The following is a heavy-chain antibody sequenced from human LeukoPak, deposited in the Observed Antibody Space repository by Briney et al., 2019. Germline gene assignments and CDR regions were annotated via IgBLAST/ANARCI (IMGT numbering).Heavy chain of an antibody. Sequence: GGSLRLSCAASGFTFSSYWMSWVRQAPGKGLEWVANIKQDGSEKYYVDSVKGRFTISRDNAKNSLYLQMNSLRVEDTAVYYCTKLAKYFYGSETYYFFEHWGQGTPVTASS. CDR2: IKQDGSEK. J-gene: IGHJ4*02. CDR3: TKLAKYFYGSETYYFFEH. CDR1: GFTFSSYW. D-gene: IGHD3-10*01. V-gene: IGHV3-7*01.